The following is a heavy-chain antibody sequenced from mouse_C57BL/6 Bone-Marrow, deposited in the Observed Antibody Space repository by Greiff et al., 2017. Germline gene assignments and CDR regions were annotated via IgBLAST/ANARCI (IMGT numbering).Heavy chain of an antibody. CDR1: GYTFTSYG. CDR3: ARSGYSGYFDD. Sequence: VQLVESGAELARPGASVKLSCKASGYTFTSYGISWVKQRTGQGLEWIGEIYPRSGNTYYNEKFKGKATLTADKSSSTAYMELRSLTSEDSAVYFCARSGYSGYFDDWGQGTTLTVSS. V-gene: IGHV1-81*01. D-gene: IGHD2-12*01. J-gene: IGHJ2*01. CDR2: IYPRSGNT.